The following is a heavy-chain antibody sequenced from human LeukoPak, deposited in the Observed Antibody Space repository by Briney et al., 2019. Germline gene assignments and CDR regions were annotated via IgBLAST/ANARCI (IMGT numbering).Heavy chain of an antibody. D-gene: IGHD6-19*01. CDR3: ARDAGRDDRNGWYYFDY. CDR1: GFTFSSYA. Sequence: GGSLRLSCAASGFTFSSYAMHWVRQAPGKGLEWVALISYDGNNKYYADSVKGRFTISRDNSKNTLYLQMNSLRAEDAAVYYCARDAGRDDRNGWYYFDYWGQGALVTVSS. CDR2: ISYDGNNK. V-gene: IGHV3-30-3*01. J-gene: IGHJ4*02.